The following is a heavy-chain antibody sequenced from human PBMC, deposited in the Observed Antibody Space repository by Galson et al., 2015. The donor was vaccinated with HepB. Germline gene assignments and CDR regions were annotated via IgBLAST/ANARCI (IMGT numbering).Heavy chain of an antibody. Sequence: SLRLSCAASGFTFSSYWMHWVRQAPGKGLVWVSRINSDGSSTSYADSVKGRFTISRDNAKNTLYLQMNSLRTEDTAVYYCARDSRWFGDYGMDVWGQGTTVTVSS. J-gene: IGHJ6*02. CDR2: INSDGSST. V-gene: IGHV3-74*01. CDR1: GFTFSSYW. CDR3: ARDSRWFGDYGMDV. D-gene: IGHD3-10*01.